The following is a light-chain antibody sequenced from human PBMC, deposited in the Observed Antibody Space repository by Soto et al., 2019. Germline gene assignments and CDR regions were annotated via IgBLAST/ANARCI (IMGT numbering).Light chain of an antibody. V-gene: IGKV1-9*01. CDR2: AAS. CDR1: QDISDY. CDR3: QQLNSYPLT. J-gene: IGKJ4*01. Sequence: DIQLTQSPSFLSASVGDRVTITCRASQDISDYLAWYQQRPGKAPKLLIYAASTLQSGVPSRFSCSGSGTEFTLTISSLKPEDFATYSCQQLNSYPLTFGGGTKVEIK.